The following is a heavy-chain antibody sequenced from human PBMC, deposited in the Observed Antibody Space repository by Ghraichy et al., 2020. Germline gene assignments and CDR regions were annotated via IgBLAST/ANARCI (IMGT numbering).Heavy chain of an antibody. D-gene: IGHD7-27*01. Sequence: SETLSLTCTVSGGSISSYYWSWIRQPPGKGLEWIGYIYYSGSTNYNPSLKSRVTISVDTSKNQFSLKLSSVTAADTAVYYCARRPGSGDNWFDPWGQGTLVTVSS. CDR2: IYYSGST. CDR3: ARRPGSGDNWFDP. J-gene: IGHJ5*02. V-gene: IGHV4-59*08. CDR1: GGSISSYY.